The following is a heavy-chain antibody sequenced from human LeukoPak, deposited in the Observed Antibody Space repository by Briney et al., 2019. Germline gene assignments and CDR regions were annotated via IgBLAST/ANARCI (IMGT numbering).Heavy chain of an antibody. D-gene: IGHD6-13*01. Sequence: ASVKVSCKASGYTSTSYAMNWVRQAPGHGLEWMGWINTNTGNPTYAQGFTGRFVFSLDTSVSTAYLQISSLKAEDTAVYYCARGGYSSSWYAGGVFDYWGQGTLVTVSS. CDR1: GYTSTSYA. CDR3: ARGGYSSSWYAGGVFDY. V-gene: IGHV7-4-1*02. CDR2: INTNTGNP. J-gene: IGHJ4*02.